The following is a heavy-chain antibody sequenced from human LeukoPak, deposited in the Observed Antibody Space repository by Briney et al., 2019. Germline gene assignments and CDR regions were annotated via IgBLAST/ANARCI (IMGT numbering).Heavy chain of an antibody. V-gene: IGHV3-21*01. Sequence: GGSLRLSGAASGFTFSSYSMNWVRQAPGKGLEWVSSISSSSSYIYYADSVKGRFTISRDNAKNSLYLQMNSLRAEDTAVYYCARGSESLEMATITGDLDYWGQGTLVTVSS. D-gene: IGHD5-24*01. CDR2: ISSSSSYI. CDR1: GFTFSSYS. CDR3: ARGSESLEMATITGDLDY. J-gene: IGHJ4*02.